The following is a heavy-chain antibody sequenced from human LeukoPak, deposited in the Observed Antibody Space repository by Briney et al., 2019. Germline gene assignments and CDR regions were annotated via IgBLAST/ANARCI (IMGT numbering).Heavy chain of an antibody. V-gene: IGHV4-59*12. D-gene: IGHD3-3*01. J-gene: IGHJ4*02. Sequence: SETLSLTCTVSGGTISGYYWSWIRQSPGKGLEWIGYIYYSGSPNYNPSLKSRVTMSLDTSKNQFSLRLNSVTAADTAVYYCARVPLRFLEPFGYWGQGTLVTVSS. CDR1: GGTISGYY. CDR3: ARVPLRFLEPFGY. CDR2: IYYSGSP.